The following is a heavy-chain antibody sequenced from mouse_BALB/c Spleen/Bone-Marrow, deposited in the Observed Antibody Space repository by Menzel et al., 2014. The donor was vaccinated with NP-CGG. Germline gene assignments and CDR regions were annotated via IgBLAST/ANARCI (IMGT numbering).Heavy chain of an antibody. J-gene: IGHJ2*01. V-gene: IGHV1-14*01. Sequence: VQLQQSGPELVRPGASVKMSCKASGYTFTSYVMHWVKQKPGQGLEWVGYFNPYNDGPKYNEKFKGKATLTSDKSSSTAYMELSRLTSEDSAVHYCAIHEGYFDYWGQGTALTVSS. CDR3: AIHEGYFDY. CDR2: FNPYNDGP. CDR1: GYTFTSYV.